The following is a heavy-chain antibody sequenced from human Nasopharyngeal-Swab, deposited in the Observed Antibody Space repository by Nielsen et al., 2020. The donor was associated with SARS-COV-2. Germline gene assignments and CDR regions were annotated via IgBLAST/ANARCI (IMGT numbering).Heavy chain of an antibody. D-gene: IGHD3-16*01. CDR3: AKRPTGSTFGD. J-gene: IGHJ4*02. Sequence: GGSLRLSCAASGSTFSSYAMSWVRQAPGKGLEWVSAISGSGGSTYYADSVKGRFTISRDNSKNTLYLQMNSLRAEDTAVYYCAKRPTGSTFGDWGQGTLVTVSS. V-gene: IGHV3-23*01. CDR1: GSTFSSYA. CDR2: ISGSGGST.